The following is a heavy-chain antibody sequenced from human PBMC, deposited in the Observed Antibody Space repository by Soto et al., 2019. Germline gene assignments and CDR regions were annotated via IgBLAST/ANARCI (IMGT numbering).Heavy chain of an antibody. Sequence: PPGKGLEWIGEVNHSGSTNHNPSLKSRVTISADTTKNQFSLKLTSVTAADTAVYYCARAAVGDGYNSGLYYFYYYGMDVWGQGSTVTVSS. CDR3: ARAAVGDGYNSGLYYFYYYGMDV. D-gene: IGHD5-12*01. J-gene: IGHJ6*02. CDR2: VNHSGST. V-gene: IGHV4-34*01.